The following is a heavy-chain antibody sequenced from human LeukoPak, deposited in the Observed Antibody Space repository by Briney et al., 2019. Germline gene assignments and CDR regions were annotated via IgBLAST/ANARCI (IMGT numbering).Heavy chain of an antibody. J-gene: IGHJ4*02. D-gene: IGHD6-6*01. V-gene: IGHV3-33*06. CDR3: AKGGIAARPGDYYFDY. CDR1: GFTFSSYG. CDR2: IWYDGSNK. Sequence: GGSLRLSCAASGFTFSSYGMHWVRQAPGKGLEWVAVIWYDGSNKYYADSVKGRFTISRDNSKNTPYLQMNSLRAEDTAVYYCAKGGIAARPGDYYFDYWGQGTLVTVSS.